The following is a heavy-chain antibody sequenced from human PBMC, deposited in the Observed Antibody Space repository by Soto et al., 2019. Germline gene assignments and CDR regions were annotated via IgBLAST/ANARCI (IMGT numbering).Heavy chain of an antibody. V-gene: IGHV1-3*01. CDR2: INAGNGNT. CDR3: ARDNGRQWLVKRRPNWFDP. CDR1: GYTFTSYA. J-gene: IGHJ5*02. Sequence: QVQLVQPGAEVKKPGASVKVSCKASGYTFTSYAMHWVRQAPGQRLEWMGWINAGNGNTKYSQKFQGRVTITRDTSASTAYMELSSLRSEDTAVYYCARDNGRQWLVKRRPNWFDPWGQGTLVTVSS. D-gene: IGHD6-19*01.